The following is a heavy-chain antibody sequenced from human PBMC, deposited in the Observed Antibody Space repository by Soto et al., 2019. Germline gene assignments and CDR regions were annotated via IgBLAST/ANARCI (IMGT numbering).Heavy chain of an antibody. CDR2: INTDGSAT. V-gene: IGHV3-74*01. CDR3: AREFSRALDY. J-gene: IGHJ4*02. CDR1: GFTFTSHW. Sequence: PVGSLRLSCAASGFTFTSHWMHWVRQAPGKGLVWVSRINTDGSATNCADSVKGRFTISRDNANNTLYLQMNSLRAEDTAVYYCAREFSRALDYWGQGTLVTVSS.